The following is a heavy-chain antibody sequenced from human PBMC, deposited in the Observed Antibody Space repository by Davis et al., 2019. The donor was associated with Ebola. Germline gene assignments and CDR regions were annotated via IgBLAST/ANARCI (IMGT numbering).Heavy chain of an antibody. D-gene: IGHD4-23*01. J-gene: IGHJ6*03. CDR2: ISGTRGST. CDR1: GFTFSSYG. Sequence: GESLKISCAASGFTFSSYGMSWVRQAPGKGLEWVSAISGTRGSTHYADSVKGRFTIPRDNSKNTLYLQMNSLRAEDTAVYYCAKVEVSYDFYYYMDVWGKGTSVTVSS. CDR3: AKVEVSYDFYYYMDV. V-gene: IGHV3-23*01.